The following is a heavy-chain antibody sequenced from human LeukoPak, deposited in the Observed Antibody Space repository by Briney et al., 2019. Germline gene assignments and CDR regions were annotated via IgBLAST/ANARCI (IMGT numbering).Heavy chain of an antibody. D-gene: IGHD2-15*01. CDR3: ARHSGSGYYDY. Sequence: PSETLSLTCSVSGGSMSSYYWLWIRQPPGKGLEWIGYIYYSGGTSYNPSLKSRVTISVDTSKNQFSLKLSSVTAADTALYYCARHSGSGYYDYWGQGTLVTVSS. J-gene: IGHJ4*02. CDR2: IYYSGGT. V-gene: IGHV4-59*08. CDR1: GGSMSSYY.